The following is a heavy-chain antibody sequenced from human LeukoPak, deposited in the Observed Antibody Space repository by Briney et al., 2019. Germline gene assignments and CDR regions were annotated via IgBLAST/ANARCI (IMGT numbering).Heavy chain of an antibody. CDR3: ARVLGIHFDY. Sequence: PGGSLRLSCAASGFTFDDYTMHWVRQAPGKGLEWVSYISSSSSTIYYADSVKGRFTISRDNAKNSLYLQMNSLRAEDTAVYYCARVLGIHFDYWGQGTLVTVSS. CDR2: ISSSSSTI. J-gene: IGHJ4*02. CDR1: GFTFDDYT. V-gene: IGHV3-48*04. D-gene: IGHD3-16*01.